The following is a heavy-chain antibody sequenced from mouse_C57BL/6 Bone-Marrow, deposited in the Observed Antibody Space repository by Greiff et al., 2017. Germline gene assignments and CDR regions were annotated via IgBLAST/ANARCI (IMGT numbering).Heavy chain of an antibody. J-gene: IGHJ4*01. D-gene: IGHD1-1*01. CDR3: ARLGDEFYYYSRGAMDY. CDR1: GFTFSDYG. CDR2: ISSGSSTI. V-gene: IGHV5-17*01. Sequence: DVKLVESGGGLVKPGGSLKLSCAASGFTFSDYGMHWVRQAPEKGLEWVAYISSGSSTIYYADTVKGRFTISRDNAKNTLFLQMTSLRSEDTAMYYWARLGDEFYYYSRGAMDYWGQGTSVTVSS.